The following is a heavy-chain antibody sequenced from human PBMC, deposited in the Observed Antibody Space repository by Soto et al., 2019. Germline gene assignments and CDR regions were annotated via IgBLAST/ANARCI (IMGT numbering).Heavy chain of an antibody. V-gene: IGHV3-11*01. J-gene: IGHJ4*02. CDR3: ATGLKDASNRPSLDS. D-gene: IGHD2-2*01. CDR2: ILTLESHK. Sequence: QVQLVESGGMSVRPGGALRLSCSGSGFNFSDYYLNWIRHTPGKGLEWVSSILTLESHKYYAASVLGRFSISRDNARRSVFLQMNNLRVEDTAIYFCATGLKDASNRPSLDSWGPGTAVTVSS. CDR1: GFNFSDYY.